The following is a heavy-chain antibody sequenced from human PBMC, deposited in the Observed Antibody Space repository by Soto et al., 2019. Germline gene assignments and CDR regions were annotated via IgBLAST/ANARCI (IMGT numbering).Heavy chain of an antibody. Sequence: GGSLILSCAASGFTFSDFGMHWVRRAPGKGLEWVAAISYDGINRYYADSMKGRFTISRDDSKNTLFLQMDSLRPADTAMYYCAKDNSMYCGGDCYNYLDDWGQGALVTGSS. CDR3: AKDNSMYCGGDCYNYLDD. V-gene: IGHV3-30*18. CDR2: ISYDGINR. D-gene: IGHD2-21*01. J-gene: IGHJ4*02. CDR1: GFTFSDFG.